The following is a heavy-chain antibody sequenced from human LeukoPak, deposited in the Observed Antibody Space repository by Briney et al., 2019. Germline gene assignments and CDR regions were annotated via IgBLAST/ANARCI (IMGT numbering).Heavy chain of an antibody. D-gene: IGHD6-19*01. V-gene: IGHV4-59*08. CDR3: ASSGQWLVPFDY. CDR1: GGSISSYY. CDR2: FYYSGST. Sequence: SSETLSLTCTVSGGSISSYYWSWIRQPPGKGLEWIGYFYYSGSTNYNPSLKSRVTISVDTSKNQFSLKLSSVTAADTAVYYCASSGQWLVPFDYWGQGTLVTVSS. J-gene: IGHJ4*02.